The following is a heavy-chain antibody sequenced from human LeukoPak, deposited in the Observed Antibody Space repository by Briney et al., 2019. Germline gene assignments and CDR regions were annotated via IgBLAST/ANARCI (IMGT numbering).Heavy chain of an antibody. CDR3: ARMASGSYYRDYFDY. J-gene: IGHJ4*02. V-gene: IGHV4-59*01. CDR2: ISDSGST. D-gene: IGHD1-26*01. Sequence: PSETLSLTCTVSGGSISGYYWSWLRQPPGKGLEWIGYISDSGSTNYNTSLKSRVTISVDTSKNQFSLKLSSVTAADTAVYYCARMASGSYYRDYFDYWGQGTLVTVSS. CDR1: GGSISGYY.